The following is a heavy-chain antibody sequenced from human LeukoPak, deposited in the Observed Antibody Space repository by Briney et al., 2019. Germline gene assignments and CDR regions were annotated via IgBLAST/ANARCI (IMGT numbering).Heavy chain of an antibody. CDR2: IYYSGST. Sequence: SQTLSLTCTVSGGSISSGGYYWSWIRQHPGKGLEWIGYIYYSGSTYYDPSLKSRVTISVDTSKNQFSLKLSSVTAADTAVYYCARSGSLSSATVYYYGSGSYYPHNWFDPWGQGTLVTVSS. V-gene: IGHV4-31*03. CDR1: GGSISSGGYY. D-gene: IGHD3-10*01. CDR3: ARSGSLSSATVYYYGSGSYYPHNWFDP. J-gene: IGHJ5*02.